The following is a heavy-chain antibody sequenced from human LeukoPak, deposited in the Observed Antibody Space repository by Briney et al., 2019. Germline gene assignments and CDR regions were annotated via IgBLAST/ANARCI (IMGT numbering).Heavy chain of an antibody. CDR3: ARNLIPEQLVLNF. J-gene: IGHJ4*02. V-gene: IGHV4-59*01. CDR1: GVSISNYY. Sequence: SETLSLTCTVSGVSISNYYWNWIRQPPGKGLEWIGYIYYTGSTNYNPSLKSRVTMSVDTSKNQFSLNLKSVTPEDTAVYYCARNLIPEQLVLNFWGQGTLVTVSS. CDR2: IYYTGST. D-gene: IGHD6-13*01.